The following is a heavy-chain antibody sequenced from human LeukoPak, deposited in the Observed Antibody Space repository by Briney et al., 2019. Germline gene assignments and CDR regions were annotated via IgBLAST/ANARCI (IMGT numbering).Heavy chain of an antibody. CDR1: GASISGHY. CDR3: ARRNPTAAGFD. D-gene: IGHD6-13*01. Sequence: SETLSLTCTVSGASISGHYWNWIRQPPGKGLEWSGYIYDSGTNYNPSLKGRVTMSEDTSKNQFSLKLTSVTAADTAVYYCARRNPTAAGFDWGQGTLVTVSS. V-gene: IGHV4-59*08. J-gene: IGHJ4*02. CDR2: IYDSGT.